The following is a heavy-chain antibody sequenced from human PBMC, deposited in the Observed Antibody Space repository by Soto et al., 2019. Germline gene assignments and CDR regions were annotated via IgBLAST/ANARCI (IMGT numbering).Heavy chain of an antibody. D-gene: IGHD6-13*01. CDR3: AREDIAAAGNWFDP. CDR1: GGSISSYY. J-gene: IGHJ5*02. Sequence: PSETLSLTCTVSGGSISSYYWSWIRQPPGKGLEWIGYIYYSGSTNYNPSLKSRVTISVDTSKNQFSLKLSSVTAADTAVYYCAREDIAAAGNWFDPWGQGTLVTVSS. V-gene: IGHV4-59*01. CDR2: IYYSGST.